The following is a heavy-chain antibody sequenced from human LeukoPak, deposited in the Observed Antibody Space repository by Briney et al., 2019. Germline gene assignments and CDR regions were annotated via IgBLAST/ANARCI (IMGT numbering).Heavy chain of an antibody. Sequence: GASVKVSCKASGGTFSSYAISWVRQAPGKGLEWKGRIIPIFGTANYAQKFQGRVTITTDESTSTAYMELSSLRSEDTAVYYCARGPNLYYDSSGYEDYWGQGTLVTVSS. CDR3: ARGPNLYYDSSGYEDY. CDR1: GGTFSSYA. V-gene: IGHV1-69*05. J-gene: IGHJ4*02. D-gene: IGHD3-22*01. CDR2: IIPIFGTA.